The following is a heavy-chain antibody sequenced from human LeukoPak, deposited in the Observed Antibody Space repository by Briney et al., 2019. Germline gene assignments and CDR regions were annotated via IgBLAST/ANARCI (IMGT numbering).Heavy chain of an antibody. CDR3: ARDVGYQEILGAFDY. Sequence: ASVKVSCKASGYTFTGYHMHWVRQAPGQGLEWMGRINPNSGDTNYAQKFQGRVAMTRDTSISTAFMELTRLRSDDTAVYYCARDVGYQEILGAFDYWGQGTLVTVSS. CDR1: GYTFTGYH. CDR2: INPNSGDT. V-gene: IGHV1-2*06. D-gene: IGHD3-16*01. J-gene: IGHJ4*02.